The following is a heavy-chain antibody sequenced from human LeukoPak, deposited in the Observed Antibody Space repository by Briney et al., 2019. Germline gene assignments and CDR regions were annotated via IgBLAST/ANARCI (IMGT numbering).Heavy chain of an antibody. V-gene: IGHV3-30*18. CDR1: GFTFSSYV. J-gene: IGHJ4*02. CDR3: AKVGPDCSGGSCYSGLDY. Sequence: GGSLRLSCAASGFTFSSYVMHWVHQAPRKGLTWVALVSFDGSNQCYADSVKGRFTITRDNSKNTLYLQMNNLRAEDTAVYYCAKVGPDCSGGSCYSGLDYWGQGTLVTVSS. CDR2: VSFDGSNQ. D-gene: IGHD2-15*01.